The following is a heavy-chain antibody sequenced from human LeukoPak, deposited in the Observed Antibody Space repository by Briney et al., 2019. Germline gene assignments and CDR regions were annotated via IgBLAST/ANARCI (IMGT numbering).Heavy chain of an antibody. CDR2: IYSGGST. Sequence: QPGRSLRLSCAASGFTFSSYAMHWVRQAPGKGLEWVAVIYSGGSTYYADSVKGRFTISRDNAKNSLYLQMNSLRAEDTAVYYCARSPRLYFDYWGQGTLVTVSS. D-gene: IGHD2-21*01. V-gene: IGHV3-30-3*01. J-gene: IGHJ4*02. CDR1: GFTFSSYA. CDR3: ARSPRLYFDY.